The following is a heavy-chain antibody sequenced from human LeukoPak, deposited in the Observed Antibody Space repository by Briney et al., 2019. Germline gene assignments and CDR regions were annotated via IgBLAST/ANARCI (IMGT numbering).Heavy chain of an antibody. CDR3: ARERGGDGDPQFVFDY. D-gene: IGHD4-17*01. Sequence: GGSLRLSCAAPGFSFSSYWMSWVRQAPGKGLEWVANIKQEGGEKYYVDSVKGRFAISRDNAKNSLYLQRNSLRAEDTAVYYCARERGGDGDPQFVFDYWGQGTLVTVSS. J-gene: IGHJ4*02. V-gene: IGHV3-7*01. CDR1: GFSFSSYW. CDR2: IKQEGGEK.